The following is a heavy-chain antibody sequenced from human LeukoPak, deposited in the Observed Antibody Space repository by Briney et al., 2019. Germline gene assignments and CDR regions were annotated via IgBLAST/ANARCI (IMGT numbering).Heavy chain of an antibody. V-gene: IGHV3-7*01. CDR1: GSTFITYW. D-gene: IGHD1-1*01. CDR2: IKEDGSEK. CDR3: ARIQAAGGTFDY. J-gene: IGHJ4*02. Sequence: QPGGSLRLSCAPSGSTFITYWMSWVRQAPGKGLEWVANIKEDGSEKYYGDSVKGRFTISRDNAKNSLYLQMNSLRAEDTAVYSCARIQAAGGTFDYWGQGTLVTVSS.